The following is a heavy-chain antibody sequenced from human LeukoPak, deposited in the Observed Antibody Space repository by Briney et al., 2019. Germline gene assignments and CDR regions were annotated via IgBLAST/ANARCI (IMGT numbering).Heavy chain of an antibody. CDR1: GFTFSSYS. Sequence: PGGSLRLSCAASGFTFSSYSMYWVRQAPGKGLVWVSRINSEGSSTNYADSVKGRFTISRDNAKNTLYLQMNSLRAEDTAVYYCARELVSGYAYWGQGTLVTVSS. V-gene: IGHV3-74*01. D-gene: IGHD6-6*01. CDR2: INSEGSST. J-gene: IGHJ4*02. CDR3: ARELVSGYAY.